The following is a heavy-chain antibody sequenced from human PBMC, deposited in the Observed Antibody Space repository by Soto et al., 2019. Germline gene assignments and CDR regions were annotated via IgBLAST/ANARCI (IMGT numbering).Heavy chain of an antibody. CDR1: GFTLVSFA. CDR3: AKDKYYD. J-gene: IGHJ4*02. CDR2: ISGSGGST. D-gene: IGHD3-16*01. Sequence: GGSLRLSCTVSGFTLVSFAMSWVRQAPGKGLEWVSAISGSGGSTYYADSVKGRFTISRDNSKNTLYLQMNSLRAEDTAVYYCAKDKYYDWVQGTQVTVSS. V-gene: IGHV3-23*01.